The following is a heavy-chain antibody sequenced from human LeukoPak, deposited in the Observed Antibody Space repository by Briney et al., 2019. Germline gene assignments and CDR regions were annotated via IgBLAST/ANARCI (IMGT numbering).Heavy chain of an antibody. V-gene: IGHV3-21*01. Sequence: GGSLRLSCAASGFTFSSYSMNWVRQAPGKGLEWVSSISSSSSYIYYADSVKGRFTISRDNAKNSLYLQMNSLRAEDTAVYYCARVPSPYYFDCWGQGTLVTVSS. CDR2: ISSSSSYI. CDR3: ARVPSPYYFDC. CDR1: GFTFSSYS. J-gene: IGHJ4*02.